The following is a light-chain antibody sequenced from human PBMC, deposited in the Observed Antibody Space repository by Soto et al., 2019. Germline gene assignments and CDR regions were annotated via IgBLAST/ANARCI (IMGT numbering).Light chain of an antibody. CDR3: QQYYSYPLT. V-gene: IGKV1-8*01. Sequence: ANRMTPSPSSCSGSTRHRGNITLXASQGISSYLAWYQQKPGKAPKLLIYAASTLQSGVPSRFSGSGSGTDFTLTISCLQSEDFATYYCQQYYSYPLTFGGGTKVDIK. CDR2: AAS. CDR1: QGISSY. J-gene: IGKJ4*01.